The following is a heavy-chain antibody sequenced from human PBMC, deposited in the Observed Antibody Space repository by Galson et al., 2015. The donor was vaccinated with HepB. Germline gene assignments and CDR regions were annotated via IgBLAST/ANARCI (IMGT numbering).Heavy chain of an antibody. Sequence: SLRLSCAASGFTFSTYNMNWVRQAPGKGLEWVSLISSDGSNKQYADSVKGRFTVSRDNSRSTVDLQMDSLRPEDTAVYYCAKLATGVGNVGATAHRGDYWGQGTLVTVSS. CDR3: AKLATGVGNVGATAHRGDY. D-gene: IGHD1-26*01. J-gene: IGHJ4*02. V-gene: IGHV3-30*18. CDR2: ISSDGSNK. CDR1: GFTFSTYN.